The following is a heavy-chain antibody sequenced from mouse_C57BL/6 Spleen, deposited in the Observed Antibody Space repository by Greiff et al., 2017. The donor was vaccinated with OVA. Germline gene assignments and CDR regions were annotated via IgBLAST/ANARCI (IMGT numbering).Heavy chain of an antibody. D-gene: IGHD2-2*01. CDR2: INPNNGGT. J-gene: IGHJ3*01. CDR1: GYTFTDYN. Sequence: VQLQQSGPELVKPGASVKMSCKASGYTFTDYNMHWVKQSHGKSLEWIGYINPNNGGTSYNQKFKGKATLTVNKSSSTAYMELRSLTSEDAAVYYCARGYDGGWFAYWGQGTLVTVSA. V-gene: IGHV1-22*01. CDR3: ARGYDGGWFAY.